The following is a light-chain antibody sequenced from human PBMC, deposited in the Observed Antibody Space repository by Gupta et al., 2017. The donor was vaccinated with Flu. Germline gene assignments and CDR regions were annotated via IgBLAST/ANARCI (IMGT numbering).Light chain of an antibody. CDR1: SSNIGSNY. V-gene: IGLV1-47*01. J-gene: IGLJ3*02. CDR2: RNN. Sequence: QSVLTQPPSASGTPGQRVTISCSGSSSNIGSNYVYWYKQLPGTAPKLLIYRNNQRPSGVRDRFSGSKSGASASLAISGLRSEDEADYYCAAWDDSLSGQGVFGGGTKVTVL. CDR3: AAWDDSLSGQGV.